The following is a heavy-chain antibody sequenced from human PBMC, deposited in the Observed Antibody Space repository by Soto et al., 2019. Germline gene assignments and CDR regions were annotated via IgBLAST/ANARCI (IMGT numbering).Heavy chain of an antibody. CDR2: ISAYNGNT. V-gene: IGHV1-18*04. D-gene: IGHD6-19*01. J-gene: IGHJ3*02. CDR1: GYTFTSYG. Sequence: GASVKVSFKASGYTFTSYGISWVRQAPGQGLEWMGWISAYNGNTNYAQKLQGRVTMTTDTSTSTAYMELRSLRSDDTAVYYCATGYSSGWYVQEAFDIWGQGTMVTVS. CDR3: ATGYSSGWYVQEAFDI.